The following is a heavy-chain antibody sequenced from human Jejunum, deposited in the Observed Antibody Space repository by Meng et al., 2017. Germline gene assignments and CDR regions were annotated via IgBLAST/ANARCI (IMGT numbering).Heavy chain of an antibody. D-gene: IGHD3-16*01. CDR3: ARDPRGSFDF. Sequence: GGSLRLSCVASGFTFSSYEMDWVRQAPGKGLEWVSYTNPTSDFIGYADSVKGRFTISRDNAKNSLYLQMSRLRVEDTAIYYCARDPRGSFDFWGQGTLVTVSS. V-gene: IGHV3-48*03. J-gene: IGHJ4*02. CDR2: TNPTSDFI. CDR1: GFTFSSYE.